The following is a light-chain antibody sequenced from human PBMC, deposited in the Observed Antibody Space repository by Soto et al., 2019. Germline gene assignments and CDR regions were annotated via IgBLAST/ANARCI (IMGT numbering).Light chain of an antibody. Sequence: EIVLTQSPGTLSLSPGEIATLSCRASQSITRNYVAWYQQKPGQALRRLIYGTSGRATGIPDRFSGSGSGTAFTLTISSLEPADFAVYDWQQYGGAPPRTFGQGTKLEI. J-gene: IGKJ2*01. V-gene: IGKV3-20*01. CDR2: GTS. CDR1: QSITRNY. CDR3: QQYGGAPPRT.